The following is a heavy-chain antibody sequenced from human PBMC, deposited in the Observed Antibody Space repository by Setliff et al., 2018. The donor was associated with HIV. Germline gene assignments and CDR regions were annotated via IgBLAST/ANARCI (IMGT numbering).Heavy chain of an antibody. J-gene: IGHJ2*01. CDR3: AKKVAGVNWCFDL. Sequence: SLRLSCAASGFNFNDYAMHWVRQAPGEGLEWVSGISWNSGSIGYADSVKGRFSISRDNAKDSVYLQMNSLRTEDTAFYYCAKKVAGVNWCFDLWGRGTLVTVSS. V-gene: IGHV3-9*01. D-gene: IGHD6-19*01. CDR2: ISWNSGSI. CDR1: GFNFNDYA.